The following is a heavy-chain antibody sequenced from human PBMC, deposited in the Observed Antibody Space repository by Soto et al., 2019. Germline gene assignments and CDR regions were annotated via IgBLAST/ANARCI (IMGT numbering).Heavy chain of an antibody. CDR3: ASVSPAASYGSSFDY. Sequence: SMKVDCKDSGVSVSSYSISWVRQAPGQGLEWMGGIIPIFGTANYAQKFQGRVTITADESTSTAYMELSSLRSEDTAVYYCASVSPAASYGSSFDYW. J-gene: IGHJ4*01. D-gene: IGHD6-6*01. V-gene: IGHV1-69*13. CDR1: GVSVSSYS. CDR2: IIPIFGTA.